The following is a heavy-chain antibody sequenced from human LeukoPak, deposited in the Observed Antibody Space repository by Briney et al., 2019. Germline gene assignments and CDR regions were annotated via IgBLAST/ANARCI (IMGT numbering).Heavy chain of an antibody. CDR2: ISYDGSNK. J-gene: IGHJ4*02. CDR3: AGAAATGTGFDY. D-gene: IGHD6-13*01. CDR1: GFTFSSYA. Sequence: GGSLRLSCAASGFTFSSYAMHWVRQAPGKGLEWVAVISYDGSNKYYADSVKGRFTISRDNSKNTLYLQMNSLRVEDTALYYCAGAAATGTGFDYWGQGTLVTVSS. V-gene: IGHV3-30-3*01.